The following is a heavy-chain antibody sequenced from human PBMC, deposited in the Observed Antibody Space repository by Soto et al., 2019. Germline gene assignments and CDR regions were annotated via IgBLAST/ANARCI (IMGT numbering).Heavy chain of an antibody. Sequence: ESGGGLVQPGGSLRLSCAASGFTFSRDWMSWVRQAPGRGLEWVANIKHDGSEKYYVDSVMDRFTISRDNAKNSLSLQMNSLRAEDTAVYYCARGVHWGQGTLVTVSS. V-gene: IGHV3-7*01. J-gene: IGHJ4*02. D-gene: IGHD6-6*01. CDR2: IKHDGSEK. CDR3: ARGVH. CDR1: GFTFSRDW.